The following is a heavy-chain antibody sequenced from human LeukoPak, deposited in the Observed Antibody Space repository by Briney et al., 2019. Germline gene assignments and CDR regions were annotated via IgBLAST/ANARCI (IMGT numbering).Heavy chain of an antibody. V-gene: IGHV3-74*01. CDR3: ARASIYGPKSFDH. Sequence: PGGSLRLSCAASGFTFRSYWMHWVRQTPGKGLVWVSRINSDGSSTNYADSVKGRFTISRDNAKNTVYLQMNRLRAEDTAVYYCARASIYGPKSFDHWGQGTLVTVSS. J-gene: IGHJ4*02. CDR2: INSDGSST. D-gene: IGHD3-10*01. CDR1: GFTFRSYW.